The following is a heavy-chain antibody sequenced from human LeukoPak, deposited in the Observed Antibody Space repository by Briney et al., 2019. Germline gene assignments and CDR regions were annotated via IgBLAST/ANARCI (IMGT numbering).Heavy chain of an antibody. V-gene: IGHV3-74*01. D-gene: IGHD3-22*01. CDR3: ARSKGDSSGYYYHYFAY. Sequence: TGGSLRLSXAASGFTFSSYWMHWVRQAPGKGLVWVSRINSDGSSTSYADSVKGRFTISRDNAKNTLYLQMNSLRAEDTAVYYCARSKGDSSGYYYHYFAYWGQGTLVTVSS. CDR1: GFTFSSYW. J-gene: IGHJ4*02. CDR2: INSDGSST.